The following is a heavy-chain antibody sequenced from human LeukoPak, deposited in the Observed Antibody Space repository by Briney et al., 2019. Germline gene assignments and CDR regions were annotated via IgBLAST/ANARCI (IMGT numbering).Heavy chain of an antibody. Sequence: GGSLRLSCAASGFTFSSYGMHWVRQAPGKGLEWVAVIWYDGSNKYYADSVKGRFTISRDNSKNTLYLQMNSLRAEDTAVYYCARDAPQRYGMDVWGQGTLVTVSS. CDR2: IWYDGSNK. CDR3: ARDAPQRYGMDV. J-gene: IGHJ6*02. V-gene: IGHV3-33*01. CDR1: GFTFSSYG.